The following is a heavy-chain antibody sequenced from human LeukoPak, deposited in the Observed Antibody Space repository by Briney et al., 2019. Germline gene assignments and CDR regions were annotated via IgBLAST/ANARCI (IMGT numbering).Heavy chain of an antibody. CDR3: AREAGSSGSFDY. Sequence: PSETLSLTCTVSGGSVSSGSYYWSWIRQPPGKGLEWIGYIYYSGSTNYNPSLKSRVTISVDTSKNQFSLKLSSVTAADTAVYYCAREAGSSGSFDYWGQGTLVTVSS. D-gene: IGHD6-19*01. V-gene: IGHV4-61*01. CDR1: GGSVSSGSYY. J-gene: IGHJ4*02. CDR2: IYYSGST.